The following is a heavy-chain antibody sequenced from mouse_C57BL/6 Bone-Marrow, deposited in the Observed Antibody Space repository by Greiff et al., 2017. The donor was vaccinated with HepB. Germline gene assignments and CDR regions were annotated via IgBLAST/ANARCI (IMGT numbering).Heavy chain of an antibody. Sequence: VQVVESGAELARPGASVKMSCKASGYTFTSYTMHWVKQRPGQGLEWIGYINPSSGYTKYNQKFKDKATLTADKSSSTAYMQLSSLTSEDSAVYYCARYWGGFAYWGQGTLVTVSA. CDR1: GYTFTSYT. D-gene: IGHD4-1*01. J-gene: IGHJ3*01. CDR3: ARYWGGFAY. V-gene: IGHV1-4*01. CDR2: INPSSGYT.